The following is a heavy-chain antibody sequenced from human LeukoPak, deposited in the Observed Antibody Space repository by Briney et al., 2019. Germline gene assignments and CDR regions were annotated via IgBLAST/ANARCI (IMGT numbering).Heavy chain of an antibody. CDR1: GDSISSSSYY. V-gene: IGHV4-39*01. CDR3: ARRPRYCSDSSCWGRTFDI. J-gene: IGHJ3*02. Sequence: SETLSLTCTVSGDSISSSSYYWGWIRQPPGKGLEWIGSIYYSGSTYHNPSLKSRVTISVDTSKNSLSLKLSSVTTADTAVYYCARRPRYCSDSSCWGRTFDIWGQGTMVTVSS. D-gene: IGHD2-15*01. CDR2: IYYSGST.